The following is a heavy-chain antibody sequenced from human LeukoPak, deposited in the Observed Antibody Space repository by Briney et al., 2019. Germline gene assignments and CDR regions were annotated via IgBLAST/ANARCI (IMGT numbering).Heavy chain of an antibody. CDR1: GFTFDDYA. Sequence: PGGSLRLSCAASGFTFDDYAMHWVRHAPGKGLEWVSGISWNSGSIGYADSVKGRFTISRDNAKNSLYLQMNSLRAEDTALYYCAKDIGSSGYLYRDFDYWGQGTLVTVSS. D-gene: IGHD3-22*01. J-gene: IGHJ4*02. V-gene: IGHV3-9*01. CDR3: AKDIGSSGYLYRDFDY. CDR2: ISWNSGSI.